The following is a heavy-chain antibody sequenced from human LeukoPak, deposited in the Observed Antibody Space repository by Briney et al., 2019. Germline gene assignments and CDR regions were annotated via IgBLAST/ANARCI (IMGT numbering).Heavy chain of an antibody. J-gene: IGHJ3*02. CDR1: GGSISSSSYY. Sequence: PSETVSLTCTVSGGSISSSSYYWGWIRQPPGKGLEWIGSIYYSGSTYYNPSLKSRVTISVDTSKNEFSLKLSSVTAADTAVYYCASGMIDQAFDIWGQGALVTVSS. D-gene: IGHD3-22*01. V-gene: IGHV4-39*01. CDR3: ASGMIDQAFDI. CDR2: IYYSGST.